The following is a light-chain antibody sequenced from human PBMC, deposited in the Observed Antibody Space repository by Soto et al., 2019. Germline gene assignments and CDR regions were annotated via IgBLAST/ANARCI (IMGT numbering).Light chain of an antibody. J-gene: IGLJ1*01. Sequence: QSVLAQPASVPGSPGQSITISCTGTSSDVGAYDFVSWYQQHPDKAPKLMIFEVSNRPSGVSDRFSGSKSVNTATLTISGLQAEDEADYYCSSYTTSSTRVFGTGTKLTVL. V-gene: IGLV2-14*03. CDR2: EVS. CDR1: SSDVGAYDF. CDR3: SSYTTSSTRV.